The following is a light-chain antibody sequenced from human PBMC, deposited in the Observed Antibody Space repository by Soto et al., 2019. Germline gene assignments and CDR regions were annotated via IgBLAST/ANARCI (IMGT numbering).Light chain of an antibody. J-gene: IGKJ4*01. Sequence: EIVMPQSPATLSVSPGERATLSCRASQSVSSNLAWYQQKPGQAPRLLIYGVSTRATGIPARFTGSGSGTEFTLTISSLQSEDSALYYCQHYNNRPLTFGGGTKVEIK. CDR3: QHYNNRPLT. CDR1: QSVSSN. V-gene: IGKV3-15*01. CDR2: GVS.